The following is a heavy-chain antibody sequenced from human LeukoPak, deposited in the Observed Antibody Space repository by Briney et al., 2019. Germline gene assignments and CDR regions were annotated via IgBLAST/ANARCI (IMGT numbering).Heavy chain of an antibody. CDR3: RAAADLNDY. V-gene: IGHV3-73*01. Sequence: GGSLRLSCAASGFTFSGSAMHWVRQASGKGLELLGRIRSKADSYTTAYAASVKGRFIVSRDDSKNTAYLQMNSLKTEDTAVYYCRAAADLNDYWGQGTLVTVSS. D-gene: IGHD6-13*01. CDR2: IRSKADSYTT. J-gene: IGHJ4*02. CDR1: GFTFSGSA.